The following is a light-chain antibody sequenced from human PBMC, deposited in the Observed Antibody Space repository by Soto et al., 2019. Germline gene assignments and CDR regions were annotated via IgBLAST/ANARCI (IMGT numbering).Light chain of an antibody. J-gene: IGLJ1*01. Sequence: QSALTQPASVSGSPGQSITISCTGTSSDVGGFDYVSWYQQHPGKAPKVMIYEVSNRPSGVSNRFSGSKSGNTASLTISGLQAEYEADYSCSSYATISPYVFVTGTKVTVL. V-gene: IGLV2-14*01. CDR3: SSYATISPYV. CDR1: SSDVGGFDY. CDR2: EVS.